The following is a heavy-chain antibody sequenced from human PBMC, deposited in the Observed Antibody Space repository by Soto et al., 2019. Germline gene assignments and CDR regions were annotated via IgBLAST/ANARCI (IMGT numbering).Heavy chain of an antibody. Sequence: QVQLVESGGGVVQPGRSLRLSCAASGFPFSRYAMHWVRQAPGKGLEWVAVISYDGSNKYYADSVKGRFTISRDNSKNTLYLQMNSLRAEDTAVYYCARDNSSSWYYFDYWGQGTLVTVSS. CDR1: GFPFSRYA. J-gene: IGHJ4*02. D-gene: IGHD6-13*01. CDR3: ARDNSSSWYYFDY. V-gene: IGHV3-30-3*01. CDR2: ISYDGSNK.